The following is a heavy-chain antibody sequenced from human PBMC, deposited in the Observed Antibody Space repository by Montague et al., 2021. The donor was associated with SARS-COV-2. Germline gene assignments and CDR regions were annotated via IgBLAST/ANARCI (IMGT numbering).Heavy chain of an antibody. CDR1: GGSISSSSYY. J-gene: IGHJ4*02. Sequence: SEILSLTCTVSGGSISSSSYYWGWIRQPPGKGLEWIGSIYYSGSTYYNPSLKSRVTISVDTSKNQFSLKLSSVTAADTAVYYCARDLNEYSSSGGFDYWGQGTLVTVSS. V-gene: IGHV4-39*07. CDR3: ARDLNEYSSSGGFDY. D-gene: IGHD6-6*01. CDR2: IYYSGST.